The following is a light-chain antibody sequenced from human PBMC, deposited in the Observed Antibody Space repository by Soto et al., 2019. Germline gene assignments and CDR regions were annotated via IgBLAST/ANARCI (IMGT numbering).Light chain of an antibody. CDR1: QSISSW. CDR2: DAS. J-gene: IGKJ2*01. CDR3: QQYNSPMYT. Sequence: DIQMTQSPSTLSASVGDRVTITCRASQSISSWLAWYQQKPGKAPKLLIYDASSLESGVPSRFSGSGSGTEFTLTISSLQPDDFATYYCQQYNSPMYTFGQGTKLEIE. V-gene: IGKV1-5*01.